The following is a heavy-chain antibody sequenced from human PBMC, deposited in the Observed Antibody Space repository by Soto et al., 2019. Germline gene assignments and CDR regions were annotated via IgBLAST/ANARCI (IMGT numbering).Heavy chain of an antibody. D-gene: IGHD4-4*01. J-gene: IGHJ1*01. V-gene: IGHV3-7*01. CDR2: IKQDGGEI. CDR3: AIPARGDDYSA. CDR1: GFTFRNYW. Sequence: EIQLVESGGGLVQPGGSLRLSCAASGFTFRNYWMNSARQAPGKGLEWVANIKQDGGEIYYVDAVKGRFTISRDNAENSLYLQMNSLRAEDTAVYYCAIPARGDDYSAWGQGTLVTVSS.